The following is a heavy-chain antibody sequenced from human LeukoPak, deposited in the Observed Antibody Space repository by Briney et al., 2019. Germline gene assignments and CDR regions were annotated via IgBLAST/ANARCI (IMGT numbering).Heavy chain of an antibody. J-gene: IGHJ5*02. CDR3: ARARPASTYSSSWYVRNWFDP. V-gene: IGHV1-46*01. CDR2: INPSGGST. Sequence: ASVKVSCKASGYTFTSYYMHWVRQAPGQGLEWMGIINPSGGSTSYAQKFQGRVTMTRDTSTSTVYMELSSLRSEDTAVYYCARARPASTYSSSWYVRNWFDPWGQGTLVTVSS. CDR1: GYTFTSYY. D-gene: IGHD6-13*01.